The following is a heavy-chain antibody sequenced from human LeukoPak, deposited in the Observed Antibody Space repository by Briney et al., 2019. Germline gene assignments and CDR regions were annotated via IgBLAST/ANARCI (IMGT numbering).Heavy chain of an antibody. D-gene: IGHD3-16*01. Sequence: SVKVSCKASGYTFTTYYIHWVRQTPGQGLEWMGSIIPIFGTTNSAQKFQGRLTITADESTSTAYMELSSLTSEDTAVYYCARNQGGKHYWGQGTLVTVSS. CDR3: ARNQGGKHY. V-gene: IGHV1-69*13. CDR2: IIPIFGTT. J-gene: IGHJ4*02. CDR1: GYTFTTYY.